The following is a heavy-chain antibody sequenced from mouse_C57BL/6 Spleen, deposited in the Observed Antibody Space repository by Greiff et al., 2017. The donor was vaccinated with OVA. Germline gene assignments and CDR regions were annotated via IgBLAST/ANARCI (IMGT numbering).Heavy chain of an antibody. V-gene: IGHV5-4*01. D-gene: IGHD4-1*01. CDR1: GFTFSSYA. CDR2: ISDGGSYT. J-gene: IGHJ2*01. Sequence: EVQLVESGGGLVKPGGSLKLSCAASGFTFSSYAMSWVRQTPEKRLEWVATISDGGSYTYYPDNVKGRFTISRDNAKNNLYLQMSHLKSEDTAMYYCATGTSYFDYWGQGTTLTVSS. CDR3: ATGTSYFDY.